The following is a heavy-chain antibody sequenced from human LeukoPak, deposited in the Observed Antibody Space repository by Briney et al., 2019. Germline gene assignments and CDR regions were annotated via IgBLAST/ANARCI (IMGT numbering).Heavy chain of an antibody. D-gene: IGHD3-22*01. V-gene: IGHV4-31*03. CDR1: GGSISSGGYY. CDR2: IYYSGST. CDR3: ARGYYYDSSGWGVYFDY. Sequence: SETLSLTCTVSGGSISSGGYYWSWIRQHPGKGLEWIGYIYYSGSTYYNPSLKSRVTISVDTSKNQSSLKLSSVTAADTAVYYCARGYYYDSSGWGVYFDYWGQGTLVTVSS. J-gene: IGHJ4*02.